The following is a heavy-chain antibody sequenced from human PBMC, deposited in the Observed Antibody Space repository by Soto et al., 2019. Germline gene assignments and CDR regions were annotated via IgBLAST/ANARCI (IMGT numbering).Heavy chain of an antibody. D-gene: IGHD3-10*01. CDR3: ARCGMVRGVIIRYYYYGMDV. J-gene: IGHJ6*02. V-gene: IGHV1-3*01. Sequence: GASVKVSCKASGYTFTSYAMHWVRQAPGQRLEWMGWINAGNGNTKYSQKFQGRVTITGDTSASTAYMELSSLRSEDTAVYYCARCGMVRGVIIRYYYYGMDVWGQGTTVTVSS. CDR1: GYTFTSYA. CDR2: INAGNGNT.